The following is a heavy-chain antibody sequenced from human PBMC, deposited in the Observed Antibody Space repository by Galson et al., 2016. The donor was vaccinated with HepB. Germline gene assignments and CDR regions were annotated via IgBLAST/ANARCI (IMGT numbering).Heavy chain of an antibody. CDR1: GFTFSSYA. Sequence: SLRLSCAASGFTFSSYAMHWVRQAPGKGLEWVAIISYDGSNKYYADAVKGRFTISRDNSKNTLYLQMDSLRPEDTGVYFCVRDSGGYRDGPQYYLDYWGQGVLVTVSS. CDR3: VRDSGGYRDGPQYYLDY. CDR2: ISYDGSNK. J-gene: IGHJ4*02. D-gene: IGHD5-18*01. V-gene: IGHV3-30*04.